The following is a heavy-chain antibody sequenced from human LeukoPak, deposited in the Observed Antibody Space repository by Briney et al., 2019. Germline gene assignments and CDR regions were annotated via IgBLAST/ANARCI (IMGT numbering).Heavy chain of an antibody. J-gene: IGHJ5*02. CDR3: ARTVGYGDYHWFDP. CDR2: LDNDGSTT. V-gene: IGHV3-74*01. D-gene: IGHD4-17*01. Sequence: GGSLRLSCAASGFSFRSYWMHWVRQAPGKGLVWVSRLDNDGSTTNYADSVKGRFTISRDNSKNTLYLQMNSLRAEDTAVYYCARTVGYGDYHWFDPWGQGTLVTVSS. CDR1: GFSFRSYW.